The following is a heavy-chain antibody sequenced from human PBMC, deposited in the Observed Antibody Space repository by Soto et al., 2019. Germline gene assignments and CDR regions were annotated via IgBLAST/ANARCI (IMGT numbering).Heavy chain of an antibody. J-gene: IGHJ4*02. Sequence: GGSLRLSCAASGFTFSSYGMHWVRQAPGRGLEWVAFIWYDGSNKYYADSVKGRFTISRDNSNNTLYLQMNSLRAEDTAVYYCARDSAWIQSTQPDYWGQGTLVTVSS. CDR2: IWYDGSNK. CDR3: ARDSAWIQSTQPDY. V-gene: IGHV3-33*01. D-gene: IGHD5-18*01. CDR1: GFTFSSYG.